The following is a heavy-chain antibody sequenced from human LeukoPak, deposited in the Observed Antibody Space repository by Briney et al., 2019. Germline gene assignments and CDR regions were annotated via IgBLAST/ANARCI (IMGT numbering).Heavy chain of an antibody. CDR3: ARGTSGACDI. D-gene: IGHD2-8*01. J-gene: IGHJ3*02. V-gene: IGHV3-48*01. Sequence: GGSLRLSCAASGFTFSSYNMNWVRQAPGKGLEWVSYISDSSTTIYYADSVKGRFTISRDNAKNSLYLQMNSLRPEDTAVYYCARGTSGACDIWGQGTMVTVSS. CDR2: ISDSSTTI. CDR1: GFTFSSYN.